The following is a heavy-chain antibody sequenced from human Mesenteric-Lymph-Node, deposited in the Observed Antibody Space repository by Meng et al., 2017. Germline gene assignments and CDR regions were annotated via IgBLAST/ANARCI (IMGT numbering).Heavy chain of an antibody. J-gene: IGHJ6*02. Sequence: ASVKVSCKASGYTFTSYGISWVRQAPGQGLEWMGWISAYNGNTNYAQKFQGRATLTTDASTSTAYMELRTLTSDDTAVYYCARAERRDGYMGNYYYYYELDVWGQGTTVTVSS. CDR2: ISAYNGNT. CDR1: GYTFTSYG. D-gene: IGHD5-24*01. CDR3: ARAERRDGYMGNYYYYYELDV. V-gene: IGHV1-18*01.